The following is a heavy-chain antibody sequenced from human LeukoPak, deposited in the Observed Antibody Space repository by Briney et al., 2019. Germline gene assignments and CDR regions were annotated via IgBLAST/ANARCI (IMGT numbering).Heavy chain of an antibody. CDR3: ASCIFGVVIFHY. Sequence: SETLSLTCTVSGYSISSGDYWGWIRQPPGKGLEWIGSIYHSGSTYYNPSLKSRVTISVDTSKNQFSLKLSSVTAADTAVYYCASCIFGVVIFHYWGQGTLVTVSS. CDR1: GYSISSGDY. V-gene: IGHV4-38-2*02. J-gene: IGHJ4*02. CDR2: IYHSGST. D-gene: IGHD3-3*02.